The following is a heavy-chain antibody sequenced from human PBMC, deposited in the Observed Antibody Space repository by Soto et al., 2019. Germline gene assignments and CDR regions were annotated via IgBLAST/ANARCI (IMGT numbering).Heavy chain of an antibody. D-gene: IGHD2-15*01. CDR2: ISAYNGNT. V-gene: IGHV1-18*01. Sequence: ASVKVSCKASGYTFTSYGISWVRQAPGQGLEWMGWISAYNGNTNYAQKLQGRVTMTTDTSTSTAYMELRSLRSDDTAVYYCAKDIVVVVAATPYYYYGMDVWGQGTTVTVSS. CDR3: AKDIVVVVAATPYYYYGMDV. J-gene: IGHJ6*02. CDR1: GYTFTSYG.